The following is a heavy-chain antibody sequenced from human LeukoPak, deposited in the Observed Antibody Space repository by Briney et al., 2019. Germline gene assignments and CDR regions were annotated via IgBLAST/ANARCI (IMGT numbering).Heavy chain of an antibody. CDR3: ARSLVVGATYPYH. J-gene: IGHJ5*02. CDR1: GFTFSSYG. D-gene: IGHD1-26*01. Sequence: QSGVSLRLSCAASGFTFSSYGMTWVRQAPGKGLEWVSYISSSSSTIYYADSVKGRFTISRDNAKNSLYPQLNSLRAEDTAVYYCARSLVVGATYPYHWGQGTLVTVSS. CDR2: ISSSSSTI. V-gene: IGHV3-48*01.